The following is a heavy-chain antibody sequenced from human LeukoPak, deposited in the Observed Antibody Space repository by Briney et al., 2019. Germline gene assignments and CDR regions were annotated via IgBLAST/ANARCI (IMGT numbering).Heavy chain of an antibody. CDR3: AREPLRFLEWPLVPNYFDY. CDR1: GYTFTGYY. D-gene: IGHD3-3*01. CDR2: INPNSGGT. Sequence: ASVKVSCKASGYTFTGYYIHWVRQAPGQGLEWMGRINPNSGGTNYAQKFQGRVTMTRDTSISTAYMELSRLRSDDTAVYYCAREPLRFLEWPLVPNYFDYWGQGTLVTVSS. J-gene: IGHJ4*02. V-gene: IGHV1-2*06.